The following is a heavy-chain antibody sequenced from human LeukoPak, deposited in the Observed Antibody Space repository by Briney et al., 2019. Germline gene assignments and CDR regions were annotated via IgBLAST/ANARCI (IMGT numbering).Heavy chain of an antibody. CDR3: ARRYCSSTSCFDAFDI. Sequence: GGSLRLSCAASGFTFSSYWMSWVRQAPGKELEWVANIKQDGSEKYYVDSVKGRFTISRDNAKNSLYLQMNSLRAEDTAVYYCARRYCSSTSCFDAFDIWGQGTMVTVSS. J-gene: IGHJ3*02. D-gene: IGHD2-2*01. CDR1: GFTFSSYW. V-gene: IGHV3-7*01. CDR2: IKQDGSEK.